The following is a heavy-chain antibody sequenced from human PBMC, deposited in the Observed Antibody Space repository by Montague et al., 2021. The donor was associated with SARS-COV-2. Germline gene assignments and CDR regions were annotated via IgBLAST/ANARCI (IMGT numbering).Heavy chain of an antibody. V-gene: IGHV3-30*04. CDR3: ASSRYSYGSAYYYYYGMDV. Sequence: SRRLSCAASGFTFSSYAMHWVRQAPGKGLEWVAVTSYDGSNKYYADSVKGRFTISRDNSKNTLYLQMNSLRAEDTAVYYCASSRYSYGSAYYYYYGMDVWGQGTTVTVSS. CDR1: GFTFSSYA. D-gene: IGHD5-18*01. CDR2: TSYDGSNK. J-gene: IGHJ6*02.